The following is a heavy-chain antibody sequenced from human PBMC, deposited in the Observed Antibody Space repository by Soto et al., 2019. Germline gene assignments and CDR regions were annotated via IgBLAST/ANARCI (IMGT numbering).Heavy chain of an antibody. J-gene: IGHJ6*01. CDR2: ISSSGNSI. V-gene: IGHV3-11*01. CDR3: ARDYSDSSGFFGDYYGMDV. Sequence: QVQLVESGGGLVQPGGSLRLSCAASGFTFSDYYMIWIRQAPGKGLEWVSYISSSGNSIYYADSVKGRFTISRDSAKNSLYLQMNSLRAEDTAVYYCARDYSDSSGFFGDYYGMDVWGQGTTVTVSS. CDR1: GFTFSDYY. D-gene: IGHD3-22*01.